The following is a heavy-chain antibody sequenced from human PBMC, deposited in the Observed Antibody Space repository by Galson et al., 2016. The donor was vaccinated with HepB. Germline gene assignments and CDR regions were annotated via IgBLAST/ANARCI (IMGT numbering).Heavy chain of an antibody. CDR2: ISSNGDFI. V-gene: IGHV3-21*01. CDR1: GISFSTFS. J-gene: IGHJ2*01. D-gene: IGHD1-1*01. Sequence: SLRLSCAASGISFSTFSMNWVRQAPGQGLEWLSSISSNGDFINYADSVKGRFTISRDNADNSLFLHMSSLRAEDTAIYYCARDNSHCGRTSRIPTYRYFDLWGRGTLVTVSS. CDR3: ARDNSHCGRTSRIPTYRYFDL.